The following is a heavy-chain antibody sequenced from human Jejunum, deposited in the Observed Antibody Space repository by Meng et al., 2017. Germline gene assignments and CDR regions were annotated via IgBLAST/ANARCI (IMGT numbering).Heavy chain of an antibody. J-gene: IGHJ4*02. V-gene: IGHV3-74*01. CDR1: GFSFSSYW. D-gene: IGHD3-10*01. CDR3: TRAGSYRHDY. Sequence: EVQRVESGGGLVQPGGSLRLSCAASGFSFSSYWMHWVRQAPGKGLVWVSRINTDGSTTNYADSVMGRFTISRDNAKNTLYLQMNSLSVEDTAVYYCTRAGSYRHDYWGQGTLVTVSS. CDR2: INTDGSTT.